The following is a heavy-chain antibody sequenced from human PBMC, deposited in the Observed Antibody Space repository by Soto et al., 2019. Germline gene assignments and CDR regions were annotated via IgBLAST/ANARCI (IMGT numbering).Heavy chain of an antibody. D-gene: IGHD2-2*01. J-gene: IGHJ4*02. CDR3: VRGQPSAFDY. Sequence: QVQLRQSGPGLVKPSQTLSLTCAISGDSVSRNGVAWNWIRQSPSRGLEWLGRTYYRSKWSSDYAVSLKSRITINPGPSKSQVSLQLNSVTPEDTAVYYCVRGQPSAFDYWGQGTLVTVSS. V-gene: IGHV6-1*01. CDR1: GDSVSRNGVA. CDR2: TYYRSKWSS.